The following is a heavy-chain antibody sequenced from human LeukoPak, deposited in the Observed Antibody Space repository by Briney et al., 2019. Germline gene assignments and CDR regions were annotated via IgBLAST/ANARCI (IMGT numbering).Heavy chain of an antibody. V-gene: IGHV4-59*01. CDR1: GGSISSYY. J-gene: IGHJ5*02. D-gene: IGHD5-12*01. CDR2: IYYSGST. Sequence: SETLSLTCTVSGGSISSYYWSWIRQPPGKGLEWIGYIYYSGSTNYNPSLKSRVTISVDTSKNQFSLKLSSVTAADTAGYYCARSRDGYNYNWFDPCGQGTLVTVSS. CDR3: ARSRDGYNYNWFDP.